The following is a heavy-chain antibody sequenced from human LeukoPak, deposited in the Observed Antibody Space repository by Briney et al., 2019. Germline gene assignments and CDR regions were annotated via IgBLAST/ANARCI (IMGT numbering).Heavy chain of an antibody. CDR2: IYYTGRT. CDR1: GGSINSGGYY. Sequence: PSETLSLTCTVSGGSINSGGYYWNWIRQHPGKGLEWIGYIYYTGRTFYNPSLKSRVAMSVDTSKNQFSLRLSSVTAADTAVYYCARGYCTATSCYFPLKGFDPWGQGTLVTVSS. J-gene: IGHJ5*02. V-gene: IGHV4-31*03. D-gene: IGHD2-2*01. CDR3: ARGYCTATSCYFPLKGFDP.